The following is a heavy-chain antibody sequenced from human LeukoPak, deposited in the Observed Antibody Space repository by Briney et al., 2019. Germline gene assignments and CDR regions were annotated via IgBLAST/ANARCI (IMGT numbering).Heavy chain of an antibody. CDR2: IKHDGSET. CDR3: ARGGYCSSASCYKGLYYFDY. D-gene: IGHD2-2*02. J-gene: IGHJ4*02. Sequence: GGSLRLSCAASGFTFPSFSMSWVRQAPGTGLEWVANIKHDGSETYYVDSVKGRFTISRDNAKNSLYLQVNSLRAEDTAVYYCARGGYCSSASCYKGLYYFDYWGQGALVTVSS. CDR1: GFTFPSFS. V-gene: IGHV3-7*01.